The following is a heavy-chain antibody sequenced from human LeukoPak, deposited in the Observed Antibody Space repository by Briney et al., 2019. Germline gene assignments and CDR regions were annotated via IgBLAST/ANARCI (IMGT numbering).Heavy chain of an antibody. Sequence: PSETLSLTCTVSGGSISSYYWSWIRQPAGKGLEWIGRIYTSGSTNYNPSLKSRVTMSVDTSKNQFSLKLSSVTAADTAVYYCARANSGYDSPYYYYYYGMDGWGQGTTVTVSS. CDR3: ARANSGYDSPYYYYYYGMDG. V-gene: IGHV4-4*07. J-gene: IGHJ6*02. D-gene: IGHD5-12*01. CDR1: GGSISSYY. CDR2: IYTSGST.